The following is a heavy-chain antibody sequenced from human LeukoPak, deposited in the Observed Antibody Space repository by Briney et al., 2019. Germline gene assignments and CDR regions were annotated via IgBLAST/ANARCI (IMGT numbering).Heavy chain of an antibody. CDR2: INPNSGGT. J-gene: IGHJ4*02. Sequence: ASVKVSCKASGYTFTGYYMHWVRQAPGPGLEWMGWINPNSGGTNYAQKFQGRVTMTRDTSISTAYMELSRLRSDDTAVYYCARATFTFSSGWEPFDYWGQGTLVTVSS. CDR3: ARATFTFSSGWEPFDY. CDR1: GYTFTGYY. V-gene: IGHV1-2*02. D-gene: IGHD6-19*01.